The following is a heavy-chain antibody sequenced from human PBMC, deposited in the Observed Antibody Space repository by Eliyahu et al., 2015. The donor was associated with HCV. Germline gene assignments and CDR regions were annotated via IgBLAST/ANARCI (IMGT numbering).Heavy chain of an antibody. CDR2: IHYSGST. CDR3: ASGGGGIAVTGTGGWFDP. CDR1: GXXITTYX. Sequence: QVQLQESGPGLVKPSETLSLXCTVXGXXITTYXWSWIRQPPGKGLEGIGYIHYSGSTHYNPSLKSRVTISIXTSKNQFSLNLTSVTAADTAMYYCASGGGGIAVTGTGGWFDPWGQGTLVTVSS. D-gene: IGHD6-19*01. V-gene: IGHV4-59*01. J-gene: IGHJ5*02.